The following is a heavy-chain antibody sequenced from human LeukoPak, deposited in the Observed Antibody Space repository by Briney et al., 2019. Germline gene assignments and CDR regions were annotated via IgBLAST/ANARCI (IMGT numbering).Heavy chain of an antibody. CDR3: ARGGPTPSLHIAVAGIYYYGMDV. D-gene: IGHD6-19*01. V-gene: IGHV3-23*01. CDR2: INGGGDKT. CDR1: GFSFTSYA. Sequence: GGSLRLSCAASGFSFTSYAMSWVRQAPGKGLEWVSGINGGGDKTYYRDSVKGRITISRDNSKNTLYLQMNSLRAEDTAVYYCARGGPTPSLHIAVAGIYYYGMDVWGQGTTVTVSS. J-gene: IGHJ6*02.